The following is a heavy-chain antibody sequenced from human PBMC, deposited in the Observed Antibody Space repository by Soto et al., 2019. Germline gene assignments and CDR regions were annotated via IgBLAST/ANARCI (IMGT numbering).Heavy chain of an antibody. CDR3: AILHETYSGYDSGYYYGMDV. CDR1: GFTFSSYA. CDR2: ISYDGSNK. J-gene: IGHJ6*02. V-gene: IGHV3-30-3*01. Sequence: PGGSLRLSCAASGFTFSSYAMHWVRQAPGKGLEWVAVISYDGSNKYYADSVKGRFTISRDNSKNTLYLQMNSLRAEDTAVYYCAILHETYSGYDSGYYYGMDVWGQGTTVTVSS. D-gene: IGHD5-12*01.